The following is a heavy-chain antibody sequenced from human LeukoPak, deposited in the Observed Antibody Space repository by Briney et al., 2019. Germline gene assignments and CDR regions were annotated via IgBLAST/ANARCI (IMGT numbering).Heavy chain of an antibody. J-gene: IGHJ3*02. Sequence: PSETLSLTCAVYGGSFSGYYWSWIRQPPGKGLEWIGEINHSGSTNYNPSLKSRVTMSVDTSKNQFSLKLSSVTAADTAVYYCARGEDYYDSSGSIAFDIWGQGTMVTVSS. D-gene: IGHD3-22*01. CDR3: ARGEDYYDSSGSIAFDI. CDR1: GGSFSGYY. V-gene: IGHV4-34*01. CDR2: INHSGST.